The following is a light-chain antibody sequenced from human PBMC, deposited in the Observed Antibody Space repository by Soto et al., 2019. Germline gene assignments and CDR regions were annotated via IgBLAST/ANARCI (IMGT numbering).Light chain of an antibody. CDR1: QSVSSSH. CDR3: QQYYSYPLT. V-gene: IGKV3-20*01. Sequence: EIVLTQSPGTLSLSPGGRATLSCRASQSVSSSHLAWYQQKPGQAPRLLIYGASSRATGIPDRFSGSGSGTDFTLTISCLQSEDFATYYCQQYYSYPLTFGGGTKVDIK. CDR2: GAS. J-gene: IGKJ4*01.